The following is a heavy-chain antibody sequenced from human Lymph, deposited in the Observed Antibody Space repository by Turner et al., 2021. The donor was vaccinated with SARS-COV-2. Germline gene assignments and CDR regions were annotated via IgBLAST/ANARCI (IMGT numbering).Heavy chain of an antibody. J-gene: IGHJ5*02. CDR2: ISYDGSNK. V-gene: IGHV3-30-3*01. CDR1: GFTFSSYA. D-gene: IGHD1-26*01. CDR3: ARAVSGGYLSWLDP. Sequence: SGFTFSSYAMHWVRQAPGKGLEWVAVISYDGSNKYYADSVKGRFTISRDNSKNTLYLQMNRLRAEDTAVYYCARAVSGGYLSWLDPWGQGTLVTVSS.